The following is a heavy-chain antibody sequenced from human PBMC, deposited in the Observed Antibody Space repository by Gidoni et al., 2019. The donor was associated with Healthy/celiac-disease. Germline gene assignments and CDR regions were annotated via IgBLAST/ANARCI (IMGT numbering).Heavy chain of an antibody. J-gene: IGHJ5*02. CDR2: IYTSGST. V-gene: IGHV4-61*02. CDR3: ARVVIKGPYWFDP. CDR1: GGSFSSGSSY. D-gene: IGHD3-22*01. Sequence: QVQLQESGPGLVKPSQTLSLTCPVSGGSFSSGSSYWSWIRQPAGKGLEWIGRIYTSGSTNYNPSLKSRVTISVDTSKNQFSLKLSSVTAADTAVYYCARVVIKGPYWFDPWGQGTLVTVSS.